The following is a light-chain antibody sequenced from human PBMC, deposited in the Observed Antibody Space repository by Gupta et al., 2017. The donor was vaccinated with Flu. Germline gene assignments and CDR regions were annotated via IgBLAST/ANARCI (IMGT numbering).Light chain of an antibody. CDR2: WAS. CDR3: QQYYSTPLT. Sequence: IVTTQSPDSLPVSPVDRATINCKSSQSVLYCSNNNNYLAWYQHKPGQPPKLLIYWASNRETGVPDRFSGSGSGTDFTLTISSLQAEDVAVYYCQQYYSTPLTFGGGTKVEIK. CDR1: QSVLYCSNNNNY. V-gene: IGKV4-1*01. J-gene: IGKJ4*01.